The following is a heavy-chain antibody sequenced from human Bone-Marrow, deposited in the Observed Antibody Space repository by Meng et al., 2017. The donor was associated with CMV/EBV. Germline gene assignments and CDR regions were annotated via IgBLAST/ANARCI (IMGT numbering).Heavy chain of an antibody. CDR1: GFTFSSYS. V-gene: IGHV3-21*01. Sequence: ETLSLTCAASGFTFSSYSMNWVRQAPGKGLEWVSSTSSSSSYIYYADSVKGRFTISRDNAKNSLYLQMNSLRAEDTAVYYCARDQAVGYDFWSGYHYYWGQGTLVTVSS. CDR2: TSSSSSYI. CDR3: ARDQAVGYDFWSGYHYY. J-gene: IGHJ4*02. D-gene: IGHD3-3*01.